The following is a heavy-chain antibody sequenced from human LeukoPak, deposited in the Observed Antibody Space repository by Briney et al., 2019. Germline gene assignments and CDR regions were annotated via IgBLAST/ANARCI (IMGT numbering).Heavy chain of an antibody. CDR1: GGSISSYY. CDR3: ARAPLYSGGSGWSIYYFYAMDV. Sequence: SETLSLTCTVSGGSISSYYWSWVRQPPGKGLEWIGYIDNSGSTNYNPSLKSRVTISLDTPKSQFSLKLSSVTAADTAVYYCARAPLYSGGSGWSIYYFYAMDVWSQGTTVTVSS. J-gene: IGHJ6*02. V-gene: IGHV4-59*01. D-gene: IGHD6-19*01. CDR2: IDNSGST.